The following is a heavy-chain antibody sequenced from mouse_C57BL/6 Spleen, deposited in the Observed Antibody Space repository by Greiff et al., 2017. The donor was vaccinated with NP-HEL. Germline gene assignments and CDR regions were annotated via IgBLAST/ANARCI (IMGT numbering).Heavy chain of an antibody. CDR1: GYSITSGYY. J-gene: IGHJ2*01. V-gene: IGHV3-6*01. Sequence: EVKLQESGPGLVKPSQSLSLTCSVTGYSITSGYYWNWIRQFPGNKLEWMGYISYDGSNNYNPSLKNRISITRDTSKNQFFLKLNSVTTEDTATYYCAREGELLDYWGPGTTLTVSS. D-gene: IGHD1-1*01. CDR2: ISYDGSN. CDR3: AREGELLDY.